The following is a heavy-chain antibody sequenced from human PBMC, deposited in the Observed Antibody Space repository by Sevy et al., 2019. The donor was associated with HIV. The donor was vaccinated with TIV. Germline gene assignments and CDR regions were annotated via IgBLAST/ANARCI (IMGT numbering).Heavy chain of an antibody. V-gene: IGHV1-69*13. J-gene: IGHJ6*02. CDR3: ARAEYYDFWSGPTYYYYYGMDV. Sequence: ASVKVSCKASGGTFSSYAISWVQQAPGQGLEWMGGIIPIFGTANYAQKFQGRVTITADESTSTAYMELSSLRSEDTAVYYCARAEYYDFWSGPTYYYYYGMDVWGQGTTVTVSS. CDR1: GGTFSSYA. D-gene: IGHD3-3*01. CDR2: IIPIFGTA.